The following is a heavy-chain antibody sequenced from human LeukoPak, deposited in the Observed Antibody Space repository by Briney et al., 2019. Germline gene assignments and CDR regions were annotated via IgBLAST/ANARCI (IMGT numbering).Heavy chain of an antibody. Sequence: GGSLRLSCTGSGFNFGHYSMNWVRQAPGQGLEWVAFISGGGGDLYLADSVTGRFTISRDNAKNSLYLQMNSLRVEDTAICYCETRGGNYALYALDIWGHGTKVIVSS. CDR1: GFNFGHYS. V-gene: IGHV3-21*01. D-gene: IGHD2-21*01. J-gene: IGHJ3*02. CDR3: ETRGGNYALYALDI. CDR2: ISGGGGDL.